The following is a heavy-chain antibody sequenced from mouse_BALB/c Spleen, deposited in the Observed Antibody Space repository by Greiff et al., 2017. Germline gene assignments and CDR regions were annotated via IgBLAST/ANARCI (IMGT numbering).Heavy chain of an antibody. CDR2: ISDGGSYT. V-gene: IGHV5-4*02. CDR3: ARDQGITYYFDY. CDR1: GFTFSDYY. Sequence: EVNVVESGGGLVKPGGSLKISCAASGFTFSDYYMYWVRQTPEKRLEWVATISDGGSYTYYQDNLKGRFTISRDNANNNLYLQMSSLKSEDTAMYYCARDQGITYYFDYWGQGTTLTVSS. D-gene: IGHD1-3*01. J-gene: IGHJ2*01.